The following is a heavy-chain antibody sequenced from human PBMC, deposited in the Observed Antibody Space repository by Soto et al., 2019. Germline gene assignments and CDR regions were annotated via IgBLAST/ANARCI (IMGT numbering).Heavy chain of an antibody. CDR3: ARGIAARPAPFDY. CDR1: GFTFSSYA. Sequence: EVQLLESGGGLVQPGGSLRLSCAASGFTFSSYAMSWVRQAPGKGLEWVSAISGSGGSTYYADSVKGRFTISRDNAKNSLYLQMNSLRAEDTAVYYCARGIAARPAPFDYWGQGTLVTVSS. V-gene: IGHV3-23*01. D-gene: IGHD6-6*01. J-gene: IGHJ4*02. CDR2: ISGSGGST.